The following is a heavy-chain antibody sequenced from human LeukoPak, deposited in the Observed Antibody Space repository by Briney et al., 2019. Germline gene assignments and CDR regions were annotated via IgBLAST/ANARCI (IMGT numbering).Heavy chain of an antibody. V-gene: IGHV4-30-4*08. Sequence: PSETLSLTCTVSGGSISSGDYYWSWIRQPPGKGLEWIGHTHYSGITYYSPSLKSRLTISVDTSKNRFSLKLSSVTAADTAVYHCARVRAYSSSWYYFDYWGQGTPVTVSS. CDR1: GGSISSGDYY. J-gene: IGHJ4*02. CDR2: THYSGIT. CDR3: ARVRAYSSSWYYFDY. D-gene: IGHD6-13*01.